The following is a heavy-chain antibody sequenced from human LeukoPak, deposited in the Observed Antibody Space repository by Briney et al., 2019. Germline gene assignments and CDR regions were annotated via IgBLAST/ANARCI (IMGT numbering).Heavy chain of an antibody. CDR1: GFTYSSYA. D-gene: IGHD3-22*01. CDR2: ISGSGGST. V-gene: IGHV3-23*01. CDR3: AKDHRYYDSSGYYGLDY. Sequence: GGSLRLSCAASGFTYSSYAMTWVRQAPGKGLEWVSAISGSGGSTYYADSVRGRFTISRDNSKNTLYLQMNSLRAEDTAIYYCAKDHRYYDSSGYYGLDYWGQGTLVTVSS. J-gene: IGHJ4*02.